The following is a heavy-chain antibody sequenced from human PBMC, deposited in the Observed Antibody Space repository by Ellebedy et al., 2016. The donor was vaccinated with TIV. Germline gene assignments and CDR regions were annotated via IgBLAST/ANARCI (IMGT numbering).Heavy chain of an antibody. Sequence: ASVKVSCKASGYTFTSYGISWVRQAPGQGLEWMGWISAYNGNTNYAQKLQGRVTMTTDTSTSTAYMELRSLRSDDTAVYYCARVQTPYYYGSGSYDYWGQGTLVTVSS. J-gene: IGHJ4*02. D-gene: IGHD3-10*01. CDR2: ISAYNGNT. CDR1: GYTFTSYG. V-gene: IGHV1-18*04. CDR3: ARVQTPYYYGSGSYDY.